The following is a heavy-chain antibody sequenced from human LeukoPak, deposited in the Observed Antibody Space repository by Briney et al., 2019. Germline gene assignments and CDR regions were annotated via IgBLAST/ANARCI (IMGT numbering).Heavy chain of an antibody. CDR3: ASKEGTMVRGVFYYYMDV. Sequence: SETLSLTCAVYGGSFSDYYWSWIRQPPGEGLEWIGEINHSGSTNYNPSLKSLKSRVTISVDTSNNQFSLKLSSVTAADTAVYYCASKEGTMVRGVFYYYMDVWGKGTTVTISS. CDR2: INHSGST. CDR1: GGSFSDYY. J-gene: IGHJ6*03. D-gene: IGHD3-10*01. V-gene: IGHV4-34*01.